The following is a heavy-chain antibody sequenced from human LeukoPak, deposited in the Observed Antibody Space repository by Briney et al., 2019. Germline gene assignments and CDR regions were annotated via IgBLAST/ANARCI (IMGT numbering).Heavy chain of an antibody. CDR1: GGSISSYY. D-gene: IGHD3-10*01. CDR2: IYYSGST. J-gene: IGHJ6*04. V-gene: IGHV4-59*01. Sequence: PSETLSLTCTVSGGSISSYYWSWIRQPPGKGLEWIGYIYYSGSTNYNPSLKSRVTISVDTSKNQFSLKLSSVTAADTAMYYCARVGHYYGSGSYYNPWDYYYGMDVWGKGTTVTVSS. CDR3: ARVGHYYGSGSYYNPWDYYYGMDV.